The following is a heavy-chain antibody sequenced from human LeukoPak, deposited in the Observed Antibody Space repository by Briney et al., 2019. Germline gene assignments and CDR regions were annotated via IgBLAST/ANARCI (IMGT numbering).Heavy chain of an antibody. CDR3: TRDGIRVLDY. Sequence: SQTLSLTCAISGDSVSSNSAAWNWIRQSPSRGLEWLGRTYYRSKWYNDYAVSVKSRIVINPDTSKNQFSLQLSSVTPEDTVVYYCTRDGIRVLDYWGQGILVTVSS. V-gene: IGHV6-1*01. CDR1: GDSVSSNSAA. J-gene: IGHJ4*02. D-gene: IGHD1-1*01. CDR2: TYYRSKWYN.